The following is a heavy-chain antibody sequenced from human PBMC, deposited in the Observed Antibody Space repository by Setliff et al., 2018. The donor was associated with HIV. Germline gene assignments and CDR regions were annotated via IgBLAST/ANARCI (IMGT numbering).Heavy chain of an antibody. V-gene: IGHV1-69*06. Sequence: GASVKVSCKASGCRFIDYYMHWLRQAPGQGLEWMGGIIPIFGTANYAQNFQGRVTMTEDTSTDTAYMELRSLRSEDTAIFFCATDDLLGGYWFDRWGQGTPVTVSS. CDR3: ATDDLLGGYWFDR. CDR1: GCRFIDYY. D-gene: IGHD3-16*01. J-gene: IGHJ5*01. CDR2: IIPIFGTA.